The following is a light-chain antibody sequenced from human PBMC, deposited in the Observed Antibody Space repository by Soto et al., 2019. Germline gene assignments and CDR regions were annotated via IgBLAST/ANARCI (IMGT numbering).Light chain of an antibody. Sequence: EMVMTQSPVTLSVSPGERATLSCRASQSVSSKLAWYQQKPGQAPRLLIYGASTRATGIPARFSGSGSGTEFTLSISSLQSEDFAVYYCQQYNNWPQTFGQGTKREIK. J-gene: IGKJ2*01. CDR3: QQYNNWPQT. CDR2: GAS. CDR1: QSVSSK. V-gene: IGKV3-15*01.